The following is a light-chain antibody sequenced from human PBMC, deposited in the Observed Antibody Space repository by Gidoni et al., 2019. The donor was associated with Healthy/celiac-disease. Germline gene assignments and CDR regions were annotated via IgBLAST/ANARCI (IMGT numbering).Light chain of an antibody. J-gene: IGKJ2*01. Sequence: DIVLTQSPGTLSLSPGERATLSCRASQSVSSSYLAWYQQKPGHAPRLLIYGASSRATGIPDRFSGSGSGTDFTLTISRREPEEFAVYYCQQYGSSPYTFGQGTKLEIK. CDR2: GAS. V-gene: IGKV3-20*01. CDR1: QSVSSSY. CDR3: QQYGSSPYT.